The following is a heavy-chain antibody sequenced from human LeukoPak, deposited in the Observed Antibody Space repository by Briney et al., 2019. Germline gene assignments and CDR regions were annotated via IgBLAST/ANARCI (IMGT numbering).Heavy chain of an antibody. CDR2: IHYSGST. CDR1: GGSISSYY. Sequence: SETLSLTCTVSGGSISSYYWSWIRQPPGKGLEWIGYIHYSGSTNYNPSLKSRVTISVDTSKNQFSLKLSSVTAADTAVYYCARATRYCSGGSCYSSAFDIWGQGTMVTVSS. CDR3: ARATRYCSGGSCYSSAFDI. J-gene: IGHJ3*02. V-gene: IGHV4-59*01. D-gene: IGHD2-15*01.